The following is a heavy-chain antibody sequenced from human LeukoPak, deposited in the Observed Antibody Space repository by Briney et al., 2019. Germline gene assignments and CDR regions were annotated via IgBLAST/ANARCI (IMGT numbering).Heavy chain of an antibody. Sequence: GSLRLSCAASGFTFSSYNMNWVRQTPGQGLEWVSSITSGSSHIYYADSVKGRFTISRDNAKSSLYLQMNSLRAEDTAVYYCARDPYSGSYGADYYYYMDVWGKGTTVTVSS. J-gene: IGHJ6*03. CDR1: GFTFSSYN. V-gene: IGHV3-21*01. D-gene: IGHD1-26*01. CDR2: ITSGSSHI. CDR3: ARDPYSGSYGADYYYYMDV.